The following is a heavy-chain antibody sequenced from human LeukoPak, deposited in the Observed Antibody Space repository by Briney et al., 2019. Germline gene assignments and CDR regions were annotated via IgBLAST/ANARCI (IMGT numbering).Heavy chain of an antibody. CDR3: ARDSSEFRSLLFH. V-gene: IGHV1-69*13. Sequence: GASVKVSCKASGGTFISYAISWVRQAPGQGLEWMGGITPMFGTSNYAQKFRGRVTITADESTSTAYVELSSLRSEDTAVYYCARDSSEFRSLLFHWGQGTLVTVSS. CDR2: ITPMFGTS. D-gene: IGHD1-14*01. CDR1: GGTFISYA. J-gene: IGHJ1*01.